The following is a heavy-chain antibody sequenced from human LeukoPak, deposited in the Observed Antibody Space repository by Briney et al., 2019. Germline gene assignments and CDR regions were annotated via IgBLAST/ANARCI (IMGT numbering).Heavy chain of an antibody. CDR2: ISGSSSYI. J-gene: IGHJ4*02. CDR1: GFTFSTYT. CDR3: ARGGGYCGGDCYGIDY. Sequence: GGPLRLSCAASGFTFSTYTMKWVRQAPGKGLEWVSSISGSSSYIYYTDSVQGRFTISRDNAKNSLYLQMDSLRVEDTAVYYCARGGGYCGGDCYGIDYWGQGALVTVSS. V-gene: IGHV3-21*01. D-gene: IGHD2-21*01.